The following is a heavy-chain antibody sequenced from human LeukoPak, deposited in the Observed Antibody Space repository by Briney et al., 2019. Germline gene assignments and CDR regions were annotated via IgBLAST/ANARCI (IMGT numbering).Heavy chain of an antibody. CDR1: GYTFIFYY. CDR2: INPNTGGT. CDR3: ARDLGFDS. J-gene: IGHJ4*02. D-gene: IGHD3-16*01. Sequence: ASVKVSCKPSGYTFIFYYIQWVRQAPGLGLEWMGWINPNTGGTNYAQKFQGRVTMTRDTSISTAYMEVTRLKSDDTATYYCARDLGFDSWGQGTLVTVSS. V-gene: IGHV1-2*02.